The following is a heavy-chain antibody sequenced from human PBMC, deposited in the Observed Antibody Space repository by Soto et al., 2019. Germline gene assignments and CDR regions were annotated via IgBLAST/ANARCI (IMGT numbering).Heavy chain of an antibody. D-gene: IGHD6-13*01. V-gene: IGHV1-69*01. CDR3: ARDLPGYSSNFNWFDP. Sequence: QVQLVQSGAEVKKPGSSVKVSCKASGGTFSSYAISWVRQAPGQGLEWMGGIIPIFGTANYAQKFQGRVTMTADESTSTAYMELSRLRSEDTAVYYCARDLPGYSSNFNWFDPWGQGTLVTVS. J-gene: IGHJ5*02. CDR2: IIPIFGTA. CDR1: GGTFSSYA.